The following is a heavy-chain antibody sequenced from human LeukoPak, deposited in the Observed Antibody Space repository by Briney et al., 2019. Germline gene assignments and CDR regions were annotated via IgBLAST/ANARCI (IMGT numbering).Heavy chain of an antibody. V-gene: IGHV3-23*01. CDR3: AKKDYAGFH. CDR1: GFTFSDYA. J-gene: IGHJ4*02. D-gene: IGHD4-17*01. Sequence: GGSLRLSCAASGFTFSDYAMSWVRQAPGKGLEWLSTISTGDTTYSADSVKGRFTISRDISKSTLYLQMNSVGVGDTAVYYCAKKDYAGFHWGQGTLVAVPS. CDR2: ISTGDTT.